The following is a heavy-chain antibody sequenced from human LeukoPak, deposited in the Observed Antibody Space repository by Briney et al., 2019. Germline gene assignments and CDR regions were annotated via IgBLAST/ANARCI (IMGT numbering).Heavy chain of an antibody. D-gene: IGHD3-3*01. CDR3: AREIREGGYYDFWSGYTNFDY. J-gene: IGHJ4*02. CDR2: IYTSGST. Sequence: PSQTLSLTCTVSGGSISSGSYYWSWIRQPAGKGLEWIGRIYTSGSTNYNPSLKSRVTISVDTSKNQFSLKLSSVTAADTAVYYCAREIREGGYYDFWSGYTNFDYWGQGTLVTVSS. CDR1: GGSISSGSYY. V-gene: IGHV4-61*02.